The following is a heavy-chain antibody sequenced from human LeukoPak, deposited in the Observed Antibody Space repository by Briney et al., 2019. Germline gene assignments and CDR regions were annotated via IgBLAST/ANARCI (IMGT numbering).Heavy chain of an antibody. CDR2: ISSSSSYI. V-gene: IGHV3-21*01. Sequence: PGGSLRLSCAASGFTFISYSMNWVRQAPGKGLQWVSSISSSSSYIYYADSVKGRFTISRDNANNSLYLQMNSLRAEDTAVYYCARDRWYYYGSGPYYYYGMDVWGKGTTVTVSS. D-gene: IGHD3-10*01. CDR3: ARDRWYYYGSGPYYYYGMDV. CDR1: GFTFISYS. J-gene: IGHJ6*04.